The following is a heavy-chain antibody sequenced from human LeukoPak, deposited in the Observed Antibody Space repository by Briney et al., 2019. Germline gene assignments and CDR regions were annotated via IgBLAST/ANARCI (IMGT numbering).Heavy chain of an antibody. J-gene: IGHJ6*04. Sequence: GRSLRLSCAASGITFSSYGMHWVRQAPGKGLEWVAVIWYDGSNKYYADSVKGRLTISRDNSKNTLYLQMNSLRAEDTAVYYCARRLERRISYYYYGMDVWGKGTTVTVSS. D-gene: IGHD1-1*01. CDR3: ARRLERRISYYYYGMDV. V-gene: IGHV3-33*01. CDR2: IWYDGSNK. CDR1: GITFSSYG.